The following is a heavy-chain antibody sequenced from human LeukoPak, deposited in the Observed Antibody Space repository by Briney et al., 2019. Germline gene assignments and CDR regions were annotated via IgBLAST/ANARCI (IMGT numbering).Heavy chain of an antibody. CDR3: ARSAGYDFWSGLRFDY. J-gene: IGHJ4*02. Sequence: SETLSLTCTVSGGSISSGGYYWSWVRQPPGKGLEWIGYIYYSGSTYYNPSLKSRVTISVDTSKNQFSLKLSSVTAADTAVYYCARSAGYDFWSGLRFDYWGQGTLVTVSS. CDR2: IYYSGST. CDR1: GGSISSGGYY. V-gene: IGHV4-30-4*08. D-gene: IGHD3-3*01.